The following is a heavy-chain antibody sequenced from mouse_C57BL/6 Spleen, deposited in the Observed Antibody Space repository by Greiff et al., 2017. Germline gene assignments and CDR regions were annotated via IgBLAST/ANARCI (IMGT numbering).Heavy chain of an antibody. CDR3: SRCGNSYYFDY. D-gene: IGHD2-1*01. J-gene: IGHJ2*01. CDR1: GYTFTDYS. V-gene: IGHV1-75*01. CDR2: ICTGSGST. Sequence: VQLLQSGPELVKPGASVKISCKASGYTFTDYSINWVKQRPGQGLEWIGWICTGSGSTYYNEKFKGKATLTVDKSSSTAYMLLSSLTSEDSAVYFCSRCGNSYYFDYWGQGTTLTVSS.